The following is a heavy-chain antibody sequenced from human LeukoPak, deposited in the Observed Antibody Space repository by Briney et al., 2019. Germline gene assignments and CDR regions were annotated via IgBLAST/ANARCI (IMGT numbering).Heavy chain of an antibody. J-gene: IGHJ4*02. CDR1: GGSISSYY. CDR3: ARITADSSSWYSPGYYFDY. V-gene: IGHV4-4*07. D-gene: IGHD6-13*01. Sequence: SETLSLTCTVSGGSISSYYWSWIRQPAGKGLEWIGRIYTSGSTNYNPSLKSRVTMSVDMSKNQFSLKLSSVTAADTAVYYCARITADSSSWYSPGYYFDYWGQGTLVTVSS. CDR2: IYTSGST.